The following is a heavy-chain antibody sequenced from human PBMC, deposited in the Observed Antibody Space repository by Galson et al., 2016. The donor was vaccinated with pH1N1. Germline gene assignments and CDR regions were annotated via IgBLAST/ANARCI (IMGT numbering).Heavy chain of an antibody. J-gene: IGHJ4*02. CDR3: ATEDYYTSLY. V-gene: IGHV3-7*01. Sequence: SLRLSCAASGFIFSDYWMSWVRQAPGKGLEWVAKINQDGSRKYYGDSMKGRCTISRDNAENSLSLQMNSLRVEDTALYYCATEDYYTSLYWGQGILVTVSS. CDR2: INQDGSRK. CDR1: GFIFSDYW. D-gene: IGHD1-26*01.